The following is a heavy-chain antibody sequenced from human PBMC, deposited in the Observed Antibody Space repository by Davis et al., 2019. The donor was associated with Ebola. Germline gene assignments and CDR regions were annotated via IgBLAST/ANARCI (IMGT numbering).Heavy chain of an antibody. V-gene: IGHV1-69*10. CDR2: IIPILGIA. Sequence: SVKVSCKASGYTFTSYDINWVRQATGQGLEWMGGIIPILGIANYAQKFQGRVTITADESTSTAYMELSSLRSEDTAVYYCAREGGGESAGSSSSTFDYWGQGTLVTVSS. J-gene: IGHJ4*02. CDR3: AREGGGESAGSSSSTFDY. D-gene: IGHD6-6*01. CDR1: GYTFTSYD.